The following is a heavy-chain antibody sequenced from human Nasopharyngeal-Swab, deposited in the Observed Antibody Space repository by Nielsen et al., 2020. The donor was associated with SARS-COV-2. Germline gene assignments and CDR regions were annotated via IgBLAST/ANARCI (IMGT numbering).Heavy chain of an antibody. CDR2: INHSGST. CDR1: GGSFSGYY. Sequence: SETLSLTCAVYGGSFSGYYWSWIRQPPGKGLEWIGEINHSGSTNYNPSLKSRVTISVDTSKNQFSLKLSSVTAADTAVYYCARDVLANRRGYSGYVVRNYYYYGMDVWGQGTTVTVSS. V-gene: IGHV4-34*01. D-gene: IGHD5-12*01. CDR3: ARDVLANRRGYSGYVVRNYYYYGMDV. J-gene: IGHJ6*02.